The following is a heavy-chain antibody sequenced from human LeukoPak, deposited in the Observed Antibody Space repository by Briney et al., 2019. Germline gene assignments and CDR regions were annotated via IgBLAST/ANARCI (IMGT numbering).Heavy chain of an antibody. J-gene: IGHJ6*02. CDR3: AKDIRRYFDWLPLNYYYYYGMDV. CDR1: GFTFDDYA. D-gene: IGHD3-9*01. CDR2: ISWNRGSI. Sequence: GRSLRLSCAASGFTFDDYAMHWVRQAPGKGLEWVSGISWNRGSIGYADSVKGRFTISRDNAKNSLYLQMNSLRAEDTALYYCAKDIRRYFDWLPLNYYYYYGMDVWGQGTTVTVSS. V-gene: IGHV3-9*01.